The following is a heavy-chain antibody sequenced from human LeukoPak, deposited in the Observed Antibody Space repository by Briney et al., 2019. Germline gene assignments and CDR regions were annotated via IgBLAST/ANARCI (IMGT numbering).Heavy chain of an antibody. D-gene: IGHD5-24*01. Sequence: GSLRLSCVASGFTFNNYAMSWLRQPPGKGLEWIGEIDHSGSTNYNPSLKSRVTISVDTSKNQFSLKLSSVTAADTAVYYCAGRDGYNSLDHWGQGTLVTVSA. CDR2: IDHSGST. J-gene: IGHJ4*02. V-gene: IGHV4-34*08. CDR1: GFTFNNYA. CDR3: AGRDGYNSLDH.